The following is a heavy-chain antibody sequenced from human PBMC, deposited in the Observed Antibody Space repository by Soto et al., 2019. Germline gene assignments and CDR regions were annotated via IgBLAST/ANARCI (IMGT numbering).Heavy chain of an antibody. Sequence: EVQLVESGGGLVQPGGSLRLSCAASGFTFSSYWMHWVRQAPGKGLVWVSRINGDGSSTSYADSVKGRFTISRDNAKNTLYLQMNSLRAEDTAVYYCAREYCGGDCYWEYFQHRGQGTLVTVSS. CDR1: GFTFSSYW. CDR2: INGDGSST. J-gene: IGHJ1*01. CDR3: AREYCGGDCYWEYFQH. V-gene: IGHV3-74*01. D-gene: IGHD2-21*02.